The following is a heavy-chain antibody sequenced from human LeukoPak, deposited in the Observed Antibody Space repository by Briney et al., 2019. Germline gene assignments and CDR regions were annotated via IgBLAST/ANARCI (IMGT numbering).Heavy chain of an antibody. CDR3: ARADYYDSSGYVPDAFDI. Sequence: PSETLSLTCAVYGGSFSGYYWSWIRQPPGKGLEWIGEINHSGSTNYNPSLKSRVTISVDTSKNQFSLRLSSVTAADTAVYYCARADYYDSSGYVPDAFDIWGQGTMVTVSS. CDR1: GGSFSGYY. V-gene: IGHV4-34*01. D-gene: IGHD3-22*01. J-gene: IGHJ3*02. CDR2: INHSGST.